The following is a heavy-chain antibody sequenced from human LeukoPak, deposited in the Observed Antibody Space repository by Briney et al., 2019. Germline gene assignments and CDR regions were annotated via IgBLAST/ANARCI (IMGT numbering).Heavy chain of an antibody. D-gene: IGHD2-2*02. V-gene: IGHV4-30-2*01. CDR3: ARRRGYCSSTSCYIDY. J-gene: IGHJ4*02. CDR2: IYHSGST. CDR1: GGSISSGGYY. Sequence: SQTLSLTCTVSGGSISSGGYYWSWIRQPPGKGLEWIGYIYHSGSTYYNPSLKSRVTISVDRSKNQFSLKLSSVTAADTAVYYCARRRGYCSSTSCYIDYWGQGTLVTVSS.